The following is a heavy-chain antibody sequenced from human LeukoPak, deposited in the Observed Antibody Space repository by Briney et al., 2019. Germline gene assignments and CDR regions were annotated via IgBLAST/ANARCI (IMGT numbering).Heavy chain of an antibody. D-gene: IGHD1-26*01. J-gene: IGHJ4*02. V-gene: IGHV5-10-1*01. Sequence: GESLRISCKGSGYSFTTYWISWVRQMPGKGLEWMGKIDPTDSYTNYSPSFQGRVTISADKSISTAYLQWSSLQASDTAMYYCATLGSISVWGQGTLVTVSP. CDR3: ATLGSISV. CDR1: GYSFTTYW. CDR2: IDPTDSYT.